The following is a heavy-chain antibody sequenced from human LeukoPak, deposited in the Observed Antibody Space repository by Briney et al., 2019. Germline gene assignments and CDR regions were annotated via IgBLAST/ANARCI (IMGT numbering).Heavy chain of an antibody. D-gene: IGHD6-13*01. Sequence: GGSLRLSCVASKFTFSSYWMSWVRQAPGKGLEWVANIKRDGSEEYYVDSVKGRFTISRDNAKNSLYLQMNSLRAEDTAVYYCARDPYSNFFGAFDIWGQGTIVTVSS. CDR1: KFTFSSYW. CDR3: ARDPYSNFFGAFDI. V-gene: IGHV3-7*04. CDR2: IKRDGSEE. J-gene: IGHJ3*02.